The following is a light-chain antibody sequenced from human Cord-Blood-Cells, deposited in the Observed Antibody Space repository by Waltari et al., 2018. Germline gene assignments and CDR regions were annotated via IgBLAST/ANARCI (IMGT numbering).Light chain of an antibody. V-gene: IGKV3-11*01. Sequence: EIVLTQSPATLSLSPGERATLSCRASQRVSSYLAWYQQKPGQAPRLLIYDASNRATGIPARFSGSVSGTDFTLTISSLEPEDFAVYYCQQRSNWPTFGQGTKVEIK. CDR1: QRVSSY. CDR3: QQRSNWPT. J-gene: IGKJ1*01. CDR2: DAS.